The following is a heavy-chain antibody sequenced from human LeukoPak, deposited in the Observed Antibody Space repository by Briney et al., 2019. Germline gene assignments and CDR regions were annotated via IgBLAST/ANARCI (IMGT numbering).Heavy chain of an antibody. D-gene: IGHD5-18*01. J-gene: IGHJ4*02. CDR2: ISGSGGST. V-gene: IGHV3-23*01. CDR3: ATGLLRGGYSSHKPYYFDY. Sequence: PGGSLRLSCAASGFTFSSYAMSWVRQAPGKGLEWVSAISGSGGSTYYADPVKGRFTISRDNSKNTLYLQMNSLRAEDTAVYYCATGLLRGGYSSHKPYYFDYWGQGTLVTVSS. CDR1: GFTFSSYA.